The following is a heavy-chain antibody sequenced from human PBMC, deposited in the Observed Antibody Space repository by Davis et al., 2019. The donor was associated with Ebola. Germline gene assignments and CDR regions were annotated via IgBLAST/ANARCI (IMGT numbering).Heavy chain of an antibody. CDR1: GGSISRGSYY. Sequence: GSLRLSCSVSGGSISRGSYYWGWIRQPPGLGLEYIGSISHRGSTYYNPSLKSRVTISVDTSKNQFSLKLSSVTAADTAVYYCATNPGGIPVWGQGTLVTVSS. J-gene: IGHJ4*02. V-gene: IGHV4-39*01. CDR3: ATNPGGIPV. D-gene: IGHD3-16*01. CDR2: ISHRGST.